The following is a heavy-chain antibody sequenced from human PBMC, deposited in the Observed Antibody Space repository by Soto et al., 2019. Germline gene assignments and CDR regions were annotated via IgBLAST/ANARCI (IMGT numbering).Heavy chain of an antibody. J-gene: IGHJ6*02. D-gene: IGHD6-13*01. Sequence: SVKVSCKASGGTFSSYAISWVRQAPGQGLEWMGGIIPIFGTANYAQKFQGRVTITADESTSTAYMELSSLRSEDTAVYYCARGGIAAAGSSRTKSIRHYYYGMDVWGQGTTVTVSS. V-gene: IGHV1-69*13. CDR3: ARGGIAAAGSSRTKSIRHYYYGMDV. CDR1: GGTFSSYA. CDR2: IIPIFGTA.